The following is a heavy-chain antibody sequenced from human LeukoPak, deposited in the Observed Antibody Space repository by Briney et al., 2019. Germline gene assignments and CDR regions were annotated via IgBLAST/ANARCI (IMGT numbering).Heavy chain of an antibody. D-gene: IGHD3-10*01. J-gene: IGHJ4*02. CDR2: ISGSGGDT. Sequence: GGSLRLSCAASGFTFTNYAMSWVRQAPGKGLEWASAISGSGGDTYYADSVKGRFTISRDNFKNTLYLQMSSLRVEDTALFYCAKAVGRYFYGSGSYWDYWGQGNLVTVSS. V-gene: IGHV3-23*01. CDR1: GFTFTNYA. CDR3: AKAVGRYFYGSGSYWDY.